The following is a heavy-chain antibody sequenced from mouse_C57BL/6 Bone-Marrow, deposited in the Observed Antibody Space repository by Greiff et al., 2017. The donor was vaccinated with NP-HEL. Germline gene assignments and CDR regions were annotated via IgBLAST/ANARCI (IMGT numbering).Heavy chain of an antibody. J-gene: IGHJ2*01. CDR3: ARPYSNSYYFDY. D-gene: IGHD2-5*01. V-gene: IGHV14-2*01. CDR1: GFNIKDYY. Sequence: EVHLVESGAELVKPGASVKLSCTASGFNIKDYYMHWVKQRTEQGLEWIGRIDPEDGETKYAPKFQGKATITADTPSNTAYLQLSSLTSEDTAVYYCARPYSNSYYFDYWGQGTTLTVSS. CDR2: IDPEDGET.